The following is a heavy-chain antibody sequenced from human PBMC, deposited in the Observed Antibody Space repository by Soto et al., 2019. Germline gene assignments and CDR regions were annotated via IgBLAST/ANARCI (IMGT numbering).Heavy chain of an antibody. J-gene: IGHJ6*03. V-gene: IGHV4-34*01. CDR2: INHSGST. D-gene: IGHD2-2*01. CDR1: GGSFSGYY. CDR3: ARQQYCGSSTCYDSLYYQYMDV. Sequence: PSETLSLTCAVYGGSFSGYYWSWIRQPPGKGLEWIGKINHSGSTNYNPSLRSRVTLSVDTTNNQFSLRLSSVTAADTAVYFCARQQYCGSSTCYDSLYYQYMDVWGKGTMVTVSS.